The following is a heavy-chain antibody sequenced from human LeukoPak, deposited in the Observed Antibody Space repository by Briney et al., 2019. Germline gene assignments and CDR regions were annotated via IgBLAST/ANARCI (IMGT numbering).Heavy chain of an antibody. Sequence: GASVKVSCKASGYTFTSYGISWVRQAPGQGLEWMGWISAYNGNTNYAQKLQGRVTMTRDTSTSTVYMELSSLRSEDTAVYYCARDQGWYGDYAGLIDYWGQRTLVTVSS. CDR2: ISAYNGNT. J-gene: IGHJ4*02. CDR1: GYTFTSYG. CDR3: ARDQGWYGDYAGLIDY. D-gene: IGHD4-17*01. V-gene: IGHV1-18*01.